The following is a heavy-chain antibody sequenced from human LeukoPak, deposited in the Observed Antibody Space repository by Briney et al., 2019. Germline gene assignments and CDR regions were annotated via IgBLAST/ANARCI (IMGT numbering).Heavy chain of an antibody. V-gene: IGHV4-4*02. CDR1: GGSISSSNW. D-gene: IGHD2-8*02. J-gene: IGHJ4*02. CDR3: ARHSSGGGPFDF. CDR2: IYYSGKT. Sequence: SETLSLTCAVSGGSISSSNWWSWVRQPPGQGLEWIGFIYYSGKTNYNPSLKSRVTISVDRSKNQFSLNLTSVTAADTAIYYCARHSSGGGPFDFWGQGTLATVSS.